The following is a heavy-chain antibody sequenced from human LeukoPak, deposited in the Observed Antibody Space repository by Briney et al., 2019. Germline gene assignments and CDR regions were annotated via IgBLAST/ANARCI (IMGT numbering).Heavy chain of an antibody. CDR3: ARVGGIVGANWFDP. CDR1: AGSISSGGYS. CDR2: IYHSGST. D-gene: IGHD1-26*01. J-gene: IGHJ5*02. Sequence: SQTLSLTCAVSAGSISSGGYSWSWIRQPPGKGLEWIGYIYHSGSTYYNPSLKSRVTISVDRSKNQFSLKLSSVTAADTAVYYCARVGGIVGANWFDPWGQGTLVTVSS. V-gene: IGHV4-30-2*01.